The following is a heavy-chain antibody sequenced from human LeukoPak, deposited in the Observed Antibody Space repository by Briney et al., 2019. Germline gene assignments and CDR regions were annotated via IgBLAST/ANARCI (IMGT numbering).Heavy chain of an antibody. CDR2: VSGTSDRT. CDR3: AKDDSGSQAY. CDR1: GFTFSNYG. J-gene: IGHJ4*02. V-gene: IGHV3-23*01. Sequence: GGSLRLSCETSGFTFSNYGMTWVRQAPGKGLEWGSTVSGTSDRTYYADSVKGRFTISRDNSKNTLYLQMNSLRAEDTAVYYCAKDDSGSQAYWGQGTLVTVSS. D-gene: IGHD1-26*01.